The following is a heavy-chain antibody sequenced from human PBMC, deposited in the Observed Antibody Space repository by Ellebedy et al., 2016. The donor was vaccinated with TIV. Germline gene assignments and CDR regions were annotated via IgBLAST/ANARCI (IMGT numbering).Heavy chain of an antibody. V-gene: IGHV1-69*04. CDR2: IIPILGIA. D-gene: IGHD2-15*01. CDR1: GGTFSSYA. Sequence: AASVKVSCKASGGTFSSYAISWVRQAPGQGLEWMGRIIPILGIANYAQKFQGRVTITADKSTSTAYMELSSLRSEDTAVYYCARTGDIVVVVAATHYDAFDIWGQGTMVTVSS. CDR3: ARTGDIVVVVAATHYDAFDI. J-gene: IGHJ3*02.